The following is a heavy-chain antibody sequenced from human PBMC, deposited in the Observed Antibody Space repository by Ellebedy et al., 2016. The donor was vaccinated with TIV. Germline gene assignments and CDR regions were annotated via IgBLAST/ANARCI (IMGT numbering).Heavy chain of an antibody. D-gene: IGHD3-3*01. CDR3: AKSDDFWSGLIDY. V-gene: IGHV3-23*01. J-gene: IGHJ4*02. Sequence: GGSLRLXXAASGFTFSSYAMNWVRQAPGKGLEWVSLTSGSGGSIHYADSVKGRFTISRDNSKNTLYLQVNSLRAEDTAVYYCAKSDDFWSGLIDYWGQGTLVTVSS. CDR1: GFTFSSYA. CDR2: TSGSGGSI.